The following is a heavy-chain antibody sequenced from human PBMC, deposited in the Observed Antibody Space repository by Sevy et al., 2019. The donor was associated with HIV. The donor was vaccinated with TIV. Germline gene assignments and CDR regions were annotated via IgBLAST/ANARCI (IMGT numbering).Heavy chain of an antibody. V-gene: IGHV3-21*01. CDR2: ISSSSSYI. D-gene: IGHD2-2*01. CDR1: GFTFSSYS. J-gene: IGHJ6*03. CDR3: VRVSSTSPYQKWSYYYYYMDV. Sequence: GGSLRLSCAASGFTFSSYSMNWVRQAPGKGLEWVSSISSSSSYIYYADSVKGRFTISRDNAKNSLYLQMNSLRAEDTAVYYCVRVSSTSPYQKWSYYYYYMDVWGKGTTVTVSS.